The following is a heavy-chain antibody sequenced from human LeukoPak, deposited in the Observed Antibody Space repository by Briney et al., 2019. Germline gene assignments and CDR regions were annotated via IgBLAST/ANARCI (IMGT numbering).Heavy chain of an antibody. CDR2: INPNSGGT. Sequence: ASVKVSCKASGYTFTGYYMHWVRQAPGQGLEWMGWINPNSGGTNYAQKFQGRVTMTRDTSISTAYMELSRLRSDDAAVYYCARDGSGWRHYTYYYYYYMDVWGKGTTVTVSS. V-gene: IGHV1-2*02. J-gene: IGHJ6*03. D-gene: IGHD6-19*01. CDR3: ARDGSGWRHYTYYYYYYMDV. CDR1: GYTFTGYY.